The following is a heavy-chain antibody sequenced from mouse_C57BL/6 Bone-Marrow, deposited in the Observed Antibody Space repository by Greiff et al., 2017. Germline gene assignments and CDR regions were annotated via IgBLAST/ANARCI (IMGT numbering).Heavy chain of an antibody. D-gene: IGHD4-1*02. CDR3: STCCNCYCAMDY. J-gene: IGHJ4*01. CDR1: GYTFTSYW. Sequence: VQLQQPGAELVKPGASVKLSCKASGYTFTSYWMHWVKQRPGQGLEWIGMIHPTSGSTNYNEKFKSKATLTVDKSSTPAYMQLSSLTAEDSAVYCCSTCCNCYCAMDYWGQGTSVTVSS. V-gene: IGHV1-64*01. CDR2: IHPTSGST.